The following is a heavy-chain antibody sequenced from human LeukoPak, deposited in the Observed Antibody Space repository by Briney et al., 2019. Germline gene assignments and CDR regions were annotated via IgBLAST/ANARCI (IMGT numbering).Heavy chain of an antibody. CDR2: ITYSSGYT. V-gene: IGHV3-23*01. D-gene: IGHD3-10*01. Sequence: PGGSLRLSCAASGFTFSSYDMSWVRQAPGKGLEWVSGITYSSGYTYYADSVKGRFTISRDNSRNTLYLQMNSLRAEDTAVYYCAKDPSDLGGSGSNNYFDCWAREPWSPSPQ. J-gene: IGHJ4*02. CDR3: AKDPSDLGGSGSNNYFDC. CDR1: GFTFSSYD.